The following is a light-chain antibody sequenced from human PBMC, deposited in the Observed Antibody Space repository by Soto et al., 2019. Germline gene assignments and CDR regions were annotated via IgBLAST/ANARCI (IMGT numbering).Light chain of an antibody. CDR2: DVS. J-gene: IGKJ1*01. CDR3: QQRSNWPRT. V-gene: IGKV3-11*01. CDR1: QSVSSY. Sequence: EIVRTQSPATLSVSPGERATLSCRASQSVSSYLAWYQQKPGQAPRLLIYDVSNRATGIPARFSGSGSGTDFTLTISSLEPEDFAVYYCQQRSNWPRTFGQGTMVDVK.